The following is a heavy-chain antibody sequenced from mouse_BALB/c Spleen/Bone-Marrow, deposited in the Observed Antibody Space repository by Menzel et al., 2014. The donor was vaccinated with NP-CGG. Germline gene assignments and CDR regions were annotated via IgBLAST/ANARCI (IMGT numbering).Heavy chain of an antibody. J-gene: IGHJ4*01. Sequence: EVQLQQSGPGLVKPSQSLSLTCTVTGYSITSDYAWNWIRQFPGNKLEWMGYISYSGSTSYNPSLKSRISITRDTSKNQFFLQLNSVTTEDTATYYCARYSPGTYYAMDYWGQGTSVTVSS. CDR2: ISYSGST. V-gene: IGHV3-2*02. D-gene: IGHD3-1*01. CDR3: ARYSPGTYYAMDY. CDR1: GYSITSDYA.